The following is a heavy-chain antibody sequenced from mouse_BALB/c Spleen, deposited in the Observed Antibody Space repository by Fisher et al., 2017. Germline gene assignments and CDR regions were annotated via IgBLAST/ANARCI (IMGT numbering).Heavy chain of an antibody. J-gene: IGHJ4*01. D-gene: IGHD1-1*01. Sequence: KFKGKATLTADKSSNTAYMQLSSLTSEDSAVYFCARVEDYYGSSSAMDYWGQGTSVTVS. CDR3: ARVEDYYGSSSAMDY. V-gene: IGHV1-54*02.